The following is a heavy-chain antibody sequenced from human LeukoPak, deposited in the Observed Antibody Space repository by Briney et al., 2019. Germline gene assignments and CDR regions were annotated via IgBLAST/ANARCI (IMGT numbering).Heavy chain of an antibody. D-gene: IGHD5-18*01. CDR2: ISSSSGNF. CDR3: ASRGYSYGLYYMDV. V-gene: IGHV3-48*01. CDR1: GFTFSSYS. J-gene: IGHJ6*03. Sequence: GGSLRLSCAASGFTFSSYSMNWVRQAPGKGLEWVSNISSSSGNFDYADSVKGRFTISRDNAKNSLYLQMNSLRAEDTAVYYCASRGYSYGLYYMDVWGKGTTVTVSS.